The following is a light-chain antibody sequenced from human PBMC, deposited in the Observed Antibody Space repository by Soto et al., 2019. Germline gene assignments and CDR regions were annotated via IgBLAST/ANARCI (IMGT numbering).Light chain of an antibody. V-gene: IGKV3-15*01. J-gene: IGKJ4*01. CDR2: GAS. CDR3: QQYNKWPPVT. Sequence: EIVLTQSPATLSVSPGERVTLFCRASQSVDINLAWYQQKPGQAPRLLIHGASTRATGIPARFSGSGSGTEFTLTISSLQSEDFAVYYCQQYNKWPPVTFGGGTKVDIK. CDR1: QSVDIN.